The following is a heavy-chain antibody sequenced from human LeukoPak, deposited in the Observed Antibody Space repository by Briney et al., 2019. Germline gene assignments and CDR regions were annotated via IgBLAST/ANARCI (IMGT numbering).Heavy chain of an antibody. Sequence: GGSLRLSCAASGFTFSSYAMSWVRQAPGKGLEWVSAISGSGGSTYYADSVKGRFTIPRDNSKNTLYLQMNSLRAEDTAVYYCASDILTGYNETNYWGQGTQVTVSS. CDR2: ISGSGGST. J-gene: IGHJ4*02. D-gene: IGHD3-9*01. CDR1: GFTFSSYA. CDR3: ASDILTGYNETNY. V-gene: IGHV3-23*01.